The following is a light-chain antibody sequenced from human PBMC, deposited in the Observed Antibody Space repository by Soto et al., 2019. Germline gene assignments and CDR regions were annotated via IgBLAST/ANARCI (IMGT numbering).Light chain of an antibody. CDR3: QQYGATPGT. J-gene: IGKJ1*01. CDR2: GAS. CDR1: QSVTNSY. V-gene: IGKV3-20*01. Sequence: EIVLTQSPDTLSLSPGERVTLSCRASQSVTNSYLAWYQQKPGQGPRLLIHGASSRATATPDRFSGSVSGTDFTLTISSLEHEDVAVYYCQQYGATPGTLGQGTKLDIK.